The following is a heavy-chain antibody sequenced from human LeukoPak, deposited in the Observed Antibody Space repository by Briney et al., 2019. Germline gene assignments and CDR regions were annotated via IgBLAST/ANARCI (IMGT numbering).Heavy chain of an antibody. V-gene: IGHV3-9*01. CDR1: GFTFDDYA. J-gene: IGHJ6*02. D-gene: IGHD2-21*01. Sequence: GGSLRLSRAASGFTFDDYAMHWVRQAPGKGLEWVSGISWNSGSIGYADSVKGRFTISRDNAKNSLYLQMNSLRAEDTALYYCAKAGDLWRGGPTPYYYYYGMDVWGQGTTVTVSS. CDR3: AKAGDLWRGGPTPYYYYYGMDV. CDR2: ISWNSGSI.